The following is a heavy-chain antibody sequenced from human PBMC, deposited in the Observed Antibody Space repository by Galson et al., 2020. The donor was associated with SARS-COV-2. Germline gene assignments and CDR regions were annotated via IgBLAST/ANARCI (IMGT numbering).Heavy chain of an antibody. CDR1: GFIFSSFW. V-gene: IGHV3-7*01. CDR2: IKQDVNGK. J-gene: IGHJ5*02. CDR3: ARASQGGFDP. Sequence: GGSLRLSCAASGFIFSSFWMSWVRQAPGKGLEWVANIKQDVNGKNYVDFVRGRFTISRDNAKNSLYLQMNSLRADDTAVYDCARASQGGFDPWGQGTLVSVSS. D-gene: IGHD3-16*01.